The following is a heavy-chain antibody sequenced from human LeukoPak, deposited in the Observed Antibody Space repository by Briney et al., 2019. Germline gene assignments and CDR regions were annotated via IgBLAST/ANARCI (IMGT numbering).Heavy chain of an antibody. CDR3: AKDRGYYGSGSHFDY. V-gene: IGHV3-23*01. CDR1: GFTFSTYA. D-gene: IGHD3-10*01. J-gene: IGHJ4*02. Sequence: GGSLRLSCAASGFTFSTYAMSWVRQAPGKGLEWVSVISGSSGSTYYADSVKGRFTISRDNSKNTLYLQMNSLRAEDTAVCYCAKDRGYYGSGSHFDYWGQGTLVTVSS. CDR2: ISGSSGST.